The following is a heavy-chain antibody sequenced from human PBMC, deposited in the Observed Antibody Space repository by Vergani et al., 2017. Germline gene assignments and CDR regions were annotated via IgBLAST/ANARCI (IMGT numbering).Heavy chain of an antibody. CDR2: ISSSSNYI. CDR1: GFSFSSYS. V-gene: IGHV3-21*01. D-gene: IGHD6-13*01. CDR3: ARNSSSWNFYFDY. Sequence: EVQLVESGGGLVKPGGSLRLSCAASGFSFSSYSMNWVRQAPGKGLEWVSSISSSSNYIYYADSVKGRFTISRDNAKNSLYLQMNSLRAEDTAVYYCARNSSSWNFYFDYWGQGTLVTVSS. J-gene: IGHJ4*02.